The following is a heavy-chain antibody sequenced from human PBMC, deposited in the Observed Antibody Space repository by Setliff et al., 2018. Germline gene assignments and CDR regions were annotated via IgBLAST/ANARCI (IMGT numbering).Heavy chain of an antibody. Sequence: SETLSLTCTVSGSSFSSYSWSWIRQPPGKGLEWIGYKYYSGSTNSNPSLKSRVTISVGTSKNQFSLKLSSVTAADTAVYYCARWRVRDSGYYPRLSYMDVWGKGTTVTVSS. CDR2: KYYSGST. CDR3: ARWRVRDSGYYPRLSYMDV. V-gene: IGHV4-59*08. D-gene: IGHD3-22*01. J-gene: IGHJ6*03. CDR1: GSSFSSYS.